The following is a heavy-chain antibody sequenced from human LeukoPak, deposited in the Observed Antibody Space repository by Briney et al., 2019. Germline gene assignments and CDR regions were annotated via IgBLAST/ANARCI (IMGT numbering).Heavy chain of an antibody. D-gene: IGHD3-3*01. CDR2: IYSGGSA. Sequence: QPGGSLRLSCAASGFTVSSNYMSWVRQAPGKGLEWVSVIYSGGSAYYADSVKGRFTISRDNAKNSLYLQMNSLRAEDTAVYYCARDPEDYDFWSGYRHSPFDYWGQGTLVTVSS. CDR3: ARDPEDYDFWSGYRHSPFDY. J-gene: IGHJ4*02. CDR1: GFTVSSNY. V-gene: IGHV3-53*01.